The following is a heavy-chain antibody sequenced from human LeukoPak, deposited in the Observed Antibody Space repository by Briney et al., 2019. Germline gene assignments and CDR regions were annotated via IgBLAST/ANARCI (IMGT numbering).Heavy chain of an antibody. V-gene: IGHV5-51*01. J-gene: IGHJ4*02. CDR2: IYPGDSDT. CDR1: GYTFTNYW. CDR3: ARLYYPGSDYSPFDK. D-gene: IGHD3-10*01. Sequence: GESLKISCEGSGYTFTNYWIGWVRQMPGKGLEWMGIIYPGDSDTRNSPSFQGQVTISVDKSISTAYLQWSSLKAADTAMYCCARLYYPGSDYSPFDKWGQGTLVTVSS.